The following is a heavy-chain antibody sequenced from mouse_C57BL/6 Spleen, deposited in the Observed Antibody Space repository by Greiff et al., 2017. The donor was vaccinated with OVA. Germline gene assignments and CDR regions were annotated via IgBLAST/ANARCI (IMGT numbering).Heavy chain of an antibody. CDR3: TTTPNYYGSRGYAMDY. J-gene: IGHJ4*01. V-gene: IGHV14-4*01. D-gene: IGHD1-1*01. CDR2: IDPENGDT. Sequence: VHVKQSGAELVRPGASVKLSCTASGFNIKDDYMHWVKQRPEQGLEWIGWIDPENGDTEYASKFQGKATITADTSSNTAYLQLSSLTSEDTAVYYCTTTPNYYGSRGYAMDYWGQGTSVTVSS. CDR1: GFNIKDDY.